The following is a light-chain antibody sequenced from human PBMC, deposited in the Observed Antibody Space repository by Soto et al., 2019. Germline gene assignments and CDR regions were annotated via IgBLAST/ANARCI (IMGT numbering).Light chain of an antibody. Sequence: DIQMTQSPSSLSASVGDRVTFTCQASQDISNSLNWYQQKPGKAPKLLIYDASNLEVGVPNRFRGSGSGTEFTFTIRSLKTQDFATYYCQQYDSLPRTFGLGTRLEMK. J-gene: IGKJ1*01. CDR1: QDISNS. CDR3: QQYDSLPRT. V-gene: IGKV1-33*01. CDR2: DAS.